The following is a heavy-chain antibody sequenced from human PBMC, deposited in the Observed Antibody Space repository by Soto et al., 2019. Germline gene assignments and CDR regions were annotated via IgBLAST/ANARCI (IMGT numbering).Heavy chain of an antibody. Sequence: PSETLSLTCAVYGESFRGFYWTWLRQPPGKGLEGIGEIKHSGSATYNPSLNSRVTISLDASRSQLSLRLSSVTAADTAVYYCAGGRSRSSATYHTWFDPWGQGALVTVSS. CDR1: GESFRGFY. V-gene: IGHV4-34*01. J-gene: IGHJ5*02. D-gene: IGHD2-2*01. CDR2: IKHSGSA. CDR3: AGGRSRSSATYHTWFDP.